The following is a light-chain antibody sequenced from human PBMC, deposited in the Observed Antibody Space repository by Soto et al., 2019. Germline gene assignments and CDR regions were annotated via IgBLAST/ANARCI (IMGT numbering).Light chain of an antibody. V-gene: IGKV3-20*01. Sequence: EIVLTQSPGTLSLSPGERATLSCRASQSGSRSYLAWYQQKPGQAPRLLIYGASSRATGIPDRFSSSGSGTDFTLTISRLEPEDFAVDYCHQYDSSPLTFGGGTKVEIK. CDR2: GAS. CDR3: HQYDSSPLT. CDR1: QSGSRSY. J-gene: IGKJ4*01.